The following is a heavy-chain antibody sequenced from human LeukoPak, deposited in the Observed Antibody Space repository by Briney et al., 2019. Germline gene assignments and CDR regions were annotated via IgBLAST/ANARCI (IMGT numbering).Heavy chain of an antibody. Sequence: SETLSLTCTVSGGSISSYYWSWIRQPPGKGLERIGYIYYSGSTNYNPSLKSRVTISVDTSKNQFSLKLSSVTAADTAVYYCASTIVGATVDAFDIWGQGTMVTVSS. CDR3: ASTIVGATVDAFDI. D-gene: IGHD1-26*01. J-gene: IGHJ3*02. V-gene: IGHV4-59*08. CDR2: IYYSGST. CDR1: GGSISSYY.